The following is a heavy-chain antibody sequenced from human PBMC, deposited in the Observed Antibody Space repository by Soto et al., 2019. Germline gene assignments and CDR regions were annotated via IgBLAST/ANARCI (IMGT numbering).Heavy chain of an antibody. J-gene: IGHJ6*02. D-gene: IGHD3-9*01. CDR2: IYPGDSDT. CDR3: GRRSRDLDILTGYGVTRRIGCYYYMDV. CDR1: GYSFTSYW. V-gene: IGHV5-51*01. Sequence: PGESLKISCKGSGYSFTSYWIGWVRQMPGKGLEWMGIIYPGDSDTRYSPSFQGQVTISADKSISTAYLQWSSMKASDTAMYYCGRRSRDLDILTGYGVTRRIGCYYYMDVWDQGTTVAVSS.